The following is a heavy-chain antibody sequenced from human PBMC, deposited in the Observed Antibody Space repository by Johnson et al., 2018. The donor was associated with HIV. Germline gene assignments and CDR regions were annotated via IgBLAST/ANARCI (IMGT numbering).Heavy chain of an antibody. CDR1: GFTFSSYA. CDR3: ASLIQWEPHAFDI. D-gene: IGHD1-26*01. V-gene: IGHV3-30-3*01. Sequence: QVQLVESGGGVVQPGRSLRLSCAASGFTFSSYAMHWVRQAPGKGLEWVAVISYDGSNKYYADSVRGRFTISRDNSKNTLYLQMNSLRAEDTAVYYCASLIQWEPHAFDICGQGTMVTVSS. CDR2: ISYDGSNK. J-gene: IGHJ3*02.